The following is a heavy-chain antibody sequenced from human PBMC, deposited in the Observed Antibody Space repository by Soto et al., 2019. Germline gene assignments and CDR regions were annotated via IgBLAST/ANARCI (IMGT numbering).Heavy chain of an antibody. CDR3: ARGRPRDSLEL. D-gene: IGHD6-6*01. CDR1: CGSIASSSWY. Sequence: LSLTCTVFCGSIASSSWYWGWIRQPPGRGLEWIGTIYYSGSTYYNPSLKSRVTISVETPENQFSLKLRSMTATDTAVYYCARGRPRDSLELWGQETRVTVS. CDR2: IYYSGST. V-gene: IGHV4-39*01. J-gene: IGHJ3*01.